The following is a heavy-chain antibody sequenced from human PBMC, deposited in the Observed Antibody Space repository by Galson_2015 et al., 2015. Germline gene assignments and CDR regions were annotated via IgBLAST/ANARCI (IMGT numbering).Heavy chain of an antibody. J-gene: IGHJ4*02. CDR1: GYSFNTYW. V-gene: IGHV5-51*01. Sequence: QSGAEVKKPGESLRISCKGSGYSFNTYWIGWVRQMPGRGLEWMGIIYPGNSDTRYSPSFQGQVTISADKSISTAYLQWSSLKASETATYYCARSSTAQLGGLSHLDLWGQGTLVTVSS. D-gene: IGHD7-27*01. CDR3: ARSSTAQLGGLSHLDL. CDR2: IYPGNSDT.